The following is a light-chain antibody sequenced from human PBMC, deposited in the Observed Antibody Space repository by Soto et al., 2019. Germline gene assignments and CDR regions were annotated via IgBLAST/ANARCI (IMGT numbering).Light chain of an antibody. V-gene: IGKV3-11*01. CDR2: DAS. J-gene: IGKJ5*01. Sequence: EIVLTQSPATLSLSPGERATLSCRASQSVSSYLAWYQQKPGQAPRLLIYDASNRATGIPARFSGSGSGTDFTLTISRLEPEDFAVYYCQLYGRSRRATFGQGTRLEIK. CDR1: QSVSSY. CDR3: QLYGRSRRAT.